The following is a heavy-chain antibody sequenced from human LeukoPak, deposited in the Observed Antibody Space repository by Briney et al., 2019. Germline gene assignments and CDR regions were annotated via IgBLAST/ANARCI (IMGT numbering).Heavy chain of an antibody. Sequence: SETLSLTCTVSGGSISSSSYYWGWIRQPPGKGLEWIGSIYYSGSTYYNPSLKSRVTISVDTSKNQFSLKLSSVTAADTAVYYCARDYRGADNWFDPWGQGTLVTVSS. J-gene: IGHJ5*02. D-gene: IGHD3-10*01. CDR2: IYYSGST. CDR1: GGSISSSSYY. V-gene: IGHV4-39*07. CDR3: ARDYRGADNWFDP.